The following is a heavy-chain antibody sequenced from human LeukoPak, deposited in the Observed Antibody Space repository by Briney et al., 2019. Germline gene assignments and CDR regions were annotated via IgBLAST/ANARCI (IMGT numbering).Heavy chain of an antibody. CDR2: IYYGGST. D-gene: IGHD5-12*01. Sequence: PSQTLSLTCTVSGGSISSGGYYWSWIRQHPGKGLEWIGYIYYGGSTYYNPSLKSRVTISVDTSKNQFSLKLSSVTAADTAVYYCASTGSKGGYDLNWFDPWGQGTLVTVSS. V-gene: IGHV4-31*03. CDR1: GGSISSGGYY. CDR3: ASTGSKGGYDLNWFDP. J-gene: IGHJ5*02.